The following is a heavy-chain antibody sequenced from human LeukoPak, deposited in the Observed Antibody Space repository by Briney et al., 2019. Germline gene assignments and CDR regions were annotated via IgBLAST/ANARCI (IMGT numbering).Heavy chain of an antibody. CDR1: GFTFSSYG. Sequence: GGSLRLSCAASGFTFSSYGMHWVRQAPGKGLEWVAVISYDGSNKYHADSVKGRFTISRDNSKNTLYVQMNSLRGEDTAVYYCARGGIWSAYYTVDYWGRGTLVTVSS. D-gene: IGHD3-3*01. V-gene: IGHV3-30*19. J-gene: IGHJ4*02. CDR2: ISYDGSNK. CDR3: ARGGIWSAYYTVDY.